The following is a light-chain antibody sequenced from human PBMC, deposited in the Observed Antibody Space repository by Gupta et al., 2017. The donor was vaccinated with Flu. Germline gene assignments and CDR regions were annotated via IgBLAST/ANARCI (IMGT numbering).Light chain of an antibody. CDR2: KAS. CDR1: QSISSW. CDR3: QQYNSYSRT. Sequence: DIQLIQSPFSLTASLGYRVTSTCRASQSISSWLAWYQQKPGKAPKLLIYKASSLESGVPSRFSGSGSGTEFTLTIISLQPDDFATYYCQQYNSYSRTFGQGTKVEIK. V-gene: IGKV1-5*03. J-gene: IGKJ1*01.